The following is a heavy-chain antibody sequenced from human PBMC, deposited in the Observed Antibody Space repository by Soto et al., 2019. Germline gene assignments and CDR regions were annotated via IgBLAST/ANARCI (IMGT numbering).Heavy chain of an antibody. CDR2: IKSKTDGGTA. V-gene: IGHV3-15*01. CDR1: GFSFNNAW. Sequence: DVQLVESGGGLVKPGGSLRLSCAASGFSFNNAWMSWVRQAPGKGLEWIGQIKSKTDGGTADYAAPVKGRFIISRDDSESKLYLQVNSLKTEDTAVDYCSMYSYPGEFDYWGQGTLVTVSS. J-gene: IGHJ4*02. D-gene: IGHD3-16*01. CDR3: SMYSYPGEFDY.